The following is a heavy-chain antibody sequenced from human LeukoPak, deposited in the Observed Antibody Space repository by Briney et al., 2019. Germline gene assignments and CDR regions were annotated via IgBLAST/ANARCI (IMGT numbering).Heavy chain of an antibody. D-gene: IGHD2-15*01. CDR1: GFTFSSYA. J-gene: IGHJ5*02. CDR3: AGYVVVAATDYSWFDP. CDR2: ISSSGSTI. Sequence: GGSLRLSCAASGFTFSSYAMSWVRQAPGKGLEWVSYISSSGSTIYYADSVKGRFTISRDNAKNSLYLQMNSLRAEDTAVYYCAGYVVVAATDYSWFDPWGQGTLVTVSS. V-gene: IGHV3-48*04.